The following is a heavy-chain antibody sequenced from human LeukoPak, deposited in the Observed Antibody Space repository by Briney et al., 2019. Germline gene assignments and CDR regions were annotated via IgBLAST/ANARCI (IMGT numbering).Heavy chain of an antibody. CDR1: GFTFSSYA. CDR3: AKGRGCSSTSCSAPYYYYYMDV. CDR2: ISGSGGST. J-gene: IGHJ6*03. D-gene: IGHD2-2*01. V-gene: IGHV3-23*01. Sequence: GGSLRLSCAASGFTFSSYAMSWVRQAPGKGLEWVSAISGSGGSTYYADSVKGRFTISRDNSKNALYLQMNSLRAEDTAVYYCAKGRGCSSTSCSAPYYYYYMDVWGKGTTVTVSS.